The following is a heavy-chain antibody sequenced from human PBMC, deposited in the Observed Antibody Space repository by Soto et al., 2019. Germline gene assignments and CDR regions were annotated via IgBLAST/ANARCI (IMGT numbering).Heavy chain of an antibody. CDR3: ARYAYYGSGSYCNSPKNNYYYYYGMDV. J-gene: IGHJ6*02. V-gene: IGHV1-18*01. Sequence: ASVKVSCKASGYTFTSYGISWVRQAPGQGLEWMGWISAYNGNTNYAQKLQGRVTMTTDTSTSTAYMELRSLRSDDTAVYYCARYAYYGSGSYCNSPKNNYYYYYGMDVWGQGTTVTVSS. CDR1: GYTFTSYG. CDR2: ISAYNGNT. D-gene: IGHD3-10*01.